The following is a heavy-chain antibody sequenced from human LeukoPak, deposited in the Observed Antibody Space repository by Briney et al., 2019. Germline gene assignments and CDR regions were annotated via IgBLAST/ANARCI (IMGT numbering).Heavy chain of an antibody. CDR1: GFTFSSYG. Sequence: PGGSLRLSCVASGFTFSSYGMHWVRQAPGKGLEWVAFIRYDGSNKYYADSVKGRFTISRDNSKNTLYLQMNSLRAEDTAVYYCAKDSGKDYPGGTIFGVVMAGGFDYWGQGTLVTVSS. D-gene: IGHD3-3*01. CDR3: AKDSGKDYPGGTIFGVVMAGGFDY. CDR2: IRYDGSNK. J-gene: IGHJ4*02. V-gene: IGHV3-30*02.